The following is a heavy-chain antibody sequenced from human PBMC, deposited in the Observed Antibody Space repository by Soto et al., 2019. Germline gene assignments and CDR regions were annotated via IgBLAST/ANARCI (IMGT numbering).Heavy chain of an antibody. CDR1: GGTFSSYA. D-gene: IGHD2-2*02. Sequence: QVQLVQSGAEVKKPGSSVKVSCKASGGTFSSYAISWVRQAPGQGLEWMGGIIPIFGTANYAQKFQGRVTITADESTSTAYMELSSLRSEDTAVYYCARESPRGVVVPAAIWEFYYYYGMDVWGQGTTVTVSS. CDR2: IIPIFGTA. J-gene: IGHJ6*02. CDR3: ARESPRGVVVPAAIWEFYYYYGMDV. V-gene: IGHV1-69*01.